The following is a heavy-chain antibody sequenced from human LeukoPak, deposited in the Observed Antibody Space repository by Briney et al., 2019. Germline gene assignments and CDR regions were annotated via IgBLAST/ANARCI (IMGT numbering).Heavy chain of an antibody. D-gene: IGHD3-16*01. V-gene: IGHV3-23*01. CDR3: AKDLHMITFGGVTPY. Sequence: GGSLRLSCAASGFTFSSYAMSWVRQAPGKGLEWVSGISNSGGTTYYANSVKGRFTISRDNSKNTLYLQMNSLRAEDTAVYYCAKDLHMITFGGVTPYWGQGTLVTVSS. CDR2: ISNSGGTT. CDR1: GFTFSSYA. J-gene: IGHJ4*02.